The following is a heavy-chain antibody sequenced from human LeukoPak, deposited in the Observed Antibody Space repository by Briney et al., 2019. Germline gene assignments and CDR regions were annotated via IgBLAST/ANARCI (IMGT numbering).Heavy chain of an antibody. CDR1: GFTFSDYW. CDR3: ARDSRRVGATGGSDY. Sequence: GGSLRLSCVASGFTFSDYWMSWVRQAPGKGLEWVANIKQDGSEKDYVDSVKGRSTISRDNAKNSLYLQLNSLRADDTAVYYCARDSRRVGATGGSDYWGQGTLVTVSS. J-gene: IGHJ4*02. V-gene: IGHV3-7*03. CDR2: IKQDGSEK. D-gene: IGHD1-26*01.